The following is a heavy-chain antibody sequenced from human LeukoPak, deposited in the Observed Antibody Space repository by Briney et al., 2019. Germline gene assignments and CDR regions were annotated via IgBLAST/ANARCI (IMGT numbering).Heavy chain of an antibody. J-gene: IGHJ6*02. D-gene: IGHD2-15*01. CDR1: GFTFSSYA. CDR2: ISYDGSNK. CDR3: ARDQDREYYYGMDV. V-gene: IGHV3-30-3*01. Sequence: PGRSLRLSCAASGFTFSSYAMHWVRQAPGKGLEWVAVISYDGSNKYYADSVKGRFTISRDNSKNTLYLQMNSLRAEDTAVYYCARDQDREYYYGMDVWGQGTTVTVSS.